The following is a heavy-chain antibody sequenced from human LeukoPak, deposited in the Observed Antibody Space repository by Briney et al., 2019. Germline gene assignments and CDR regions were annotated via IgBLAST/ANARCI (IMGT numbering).Heavy chain of an antibody. CDR1: GFTFSSYW. J-gene: IGHJ4*02. Sequence: GGSLRLSCAASGFTFSSYWMSWVRQAPGKGLEWVSYISSSGNTIYYADSVKGRFTISRDNPKKSLYLQMNSLGAEDTAVYYCARGKQQLPLDYWGQGTVVTVSS. D-gene: IGHD6-13*01. CDR3: ARGKQQLPLDY. CDR2: ISSSGNTI. V-gene: IGHV3-48*04.